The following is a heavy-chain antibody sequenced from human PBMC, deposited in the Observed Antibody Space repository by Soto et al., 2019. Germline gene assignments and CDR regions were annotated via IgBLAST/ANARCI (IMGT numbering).Heavy chain of an antibody. V-gene: IGHV3-11*05. CDR1: GFTFRDYY. J-gene: IGHJ6*02. Sequence: QVQLVESGGGLVRPGGSLRLSCEASGFTFRDYYMTWFRQAPGKGLEWLSYIDSSTKYTNYADSVKGRFTISRDNAKHSLYLQMNSLRVDDTAVYYCARAYYYTMDVWGQGTMVTVSS. CDR3: ARAYYYTMDV. CDR2: IDSSTKYT.